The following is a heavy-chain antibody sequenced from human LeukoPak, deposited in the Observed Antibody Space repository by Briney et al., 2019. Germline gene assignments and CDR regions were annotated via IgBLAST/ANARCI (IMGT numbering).Heavy chain of an antibody. D-gene: IGHD3-22*01. CDR2: FDPEDGET. Sequence: ASVKISCKVSGYTLTELSMHWVRQAPGKGLEWMGGFDPEDGETIYAQQFQGRVTITEDTSTDTAYMELSSLRSEDMAVYYCATGGYYYDSSGYYYDYWGQGTLVTVSS. J-gene: IGHJ4*02. V-gene: IGHV1-24*01. CDR1: GYTLTELS. CDR3: ATGGYYYDSSGYYYDY.